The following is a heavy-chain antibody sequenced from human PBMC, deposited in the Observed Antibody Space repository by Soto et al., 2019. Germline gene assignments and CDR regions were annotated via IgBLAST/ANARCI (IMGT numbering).Heavy chain of an antibody. CDR3: ARENSEWSAVDY. CDR2: IDTTGAP. J-gene: IGHJ4*02. CDR1: GFTFSRYD. D-gene: IGHD2-2*01. V-gene: IGHV3-13*05. Sequence: EVQLVESGGGLVQPGGSLRLSCAASGFTFSRYDMHWVRQGTGKGLEWVSGIDTTGAPYYSGSVKGRFTISRENAKNSLFLEMDSLRPGDTAVYYCARENSEWSAVDYWGQGTLVPVSS.